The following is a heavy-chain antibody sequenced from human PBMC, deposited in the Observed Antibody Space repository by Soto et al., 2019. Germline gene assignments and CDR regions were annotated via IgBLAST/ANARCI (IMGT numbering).Heavy chain of an antibody. CDR3: ARSSNPWLRFQAFDI. J-gene: IGHJ3*02. CDR2: IYYSGST. V-gene: IGHV4-59*01. D-gene: IGHD5-12*01. Sequence: SETLSLTCTVSGGSISSYYWSWIRQPPGKGLEWIGYIYYSGSTNYNPSLKSRVTISVDTSKNQFSLKLSSVTAADTAVYYCARSSNPWLRFQAFDIWGQGTMVTVSS. CDR1: GGSISSYY.